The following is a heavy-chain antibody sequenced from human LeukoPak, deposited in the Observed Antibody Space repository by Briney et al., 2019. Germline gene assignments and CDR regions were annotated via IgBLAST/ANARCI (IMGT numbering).Heavy chain of an antibody. Sequence: PSETLSLTCTVSGGSISSYYWSWIRQPAGKGLEWIGRIYTSGSITYNPSLKSRVSMSVDTSKNQFSLKLSSVTAADTAMYYCARRGGLVDTFDTWGQGTMVTVSS. J-gene: IGHJ3*02. D-gene: IGHD6-6*01. CDR3: ARRGGLVDTFDT. CDR1: GGSISSYY. CDR2: IYTSGSI. V-gene: IGHV4-4*07.